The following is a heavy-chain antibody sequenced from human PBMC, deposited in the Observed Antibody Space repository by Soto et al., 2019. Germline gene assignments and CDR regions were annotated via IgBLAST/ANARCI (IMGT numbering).Heavy chain of an antibody. CDR1: GLDVSGNY. Sequence: PGGSLRLSCAVSGLDVSGNYMTWVRQAPGKGLEWVSVIYSGGSTYYADSVKGRFTISRDTSKNTLYLEMNSLRAEDTAVYYCARDMHAGFTHYFDPWGQGTLVTVSS. J-gene: IGHJ5*02. V-gene: IGHV3-53*01. CDR3: ARDMHAGFTHYFDP. CDR2: IYSGGST. D-gene: IGHD1-26*01.